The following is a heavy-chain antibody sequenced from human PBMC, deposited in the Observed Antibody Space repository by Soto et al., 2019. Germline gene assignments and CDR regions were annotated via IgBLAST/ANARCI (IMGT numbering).Heavy chain of an antibody. CDR3: ASFSRLVQQLAPYYYYYYGMDV. Sequence: LSETRFLTCTVSGGSISSSSYYWVWIRPPGGKGLERMGSIYYSGSTYYNPFLKSRVTISVDTSKNHFSLQLSSVTAADTAVYYCASFSRLVQQLAPYYYYYYGMDVWGQGTMVTVSS. D-gene: IGHD6-13*01. CDR1: GGSISSSSYY. V-gene: IGHV4-39*02. J-gene: IGHJ6*02. CDR2: IYYSGST.